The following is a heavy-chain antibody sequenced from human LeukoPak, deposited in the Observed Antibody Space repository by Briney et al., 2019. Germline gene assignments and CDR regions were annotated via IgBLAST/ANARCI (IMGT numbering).Heavy chain of an antibody. CDR1: GFTFSDSY. J-gene: IGHJ5*01. CDR3: AQTGRNNYFDS. V-gene: IGHV3-11*01. CDR2: NSSSGHTI. Sequence: PGGSLRLSCATSGFTFSDSYMSWIRQAPGEGLDWLACNSSSGHTIYYAESVRGRFTIPRDNAKNSLYLQLNSLRPEDTAVYYCAQTGRNNYFDSWGQGTLVTVSS.